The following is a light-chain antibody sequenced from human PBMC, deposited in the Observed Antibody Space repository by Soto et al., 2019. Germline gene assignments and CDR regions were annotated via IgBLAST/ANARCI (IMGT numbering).Light chain of an antibody. CDR1: SSDIGGYNA. V-gene: IGLV2-14*01. J-gene: IGLJ3*02. CDR3: TSFTTTNIWV. CDR2: EVT. Sequence: QSVLTQPASVSGSPGQTITISCTGTSSDIGGYNAVSWYQHHPGKAPKLIIYEVTHRPSGVSDRFSASKSGNTASLTISGLRAEDEADYYCTSFTTTNIWVFGGGTKLTVL.